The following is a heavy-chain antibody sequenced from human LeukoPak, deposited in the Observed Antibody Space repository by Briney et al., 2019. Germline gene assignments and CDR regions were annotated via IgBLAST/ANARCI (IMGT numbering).Heavy chain of an antibody. V-gene: IGHV4-30-4*07. CDR2: IYHSGAA. Sequence: PSEALSLTCGVSGDSISSDGHSWSWIRQPPGKGLEWVGYIYHSGAAYHNPSLKSRLALSVDTSNNQFSLRLRSVTAADTAVYYCVRGVGGEYFYFDRWGQGALVTVSS. CDR1: GDSISSDGHS. CDR3: VRGVGGEYFYFDR. J-gene: IGHJ4*02. D-gene: IGHD1-26*01.